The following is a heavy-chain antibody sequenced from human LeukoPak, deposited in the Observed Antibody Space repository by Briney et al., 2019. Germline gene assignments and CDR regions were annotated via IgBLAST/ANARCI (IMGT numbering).Heavy chain of an antibody. CDR3: VRHEQGRFDY. D-gene: IGHD1/OR15-1a*01. CDR1: GASITSYY. V-gene: IGHV4-59*08. Sequence: PSGTLSLTCTVSGASITSYYWSWIRQPPGKGLEWIGYIYYSGNTNFNPSLRSRVTISVDTSKNQFSLKLSSVTAADTAVYYCVRHEQGRFDYWGQGTLVIVSS. J-gene: IGHJ4*02. CDR2: IYYSGNT.